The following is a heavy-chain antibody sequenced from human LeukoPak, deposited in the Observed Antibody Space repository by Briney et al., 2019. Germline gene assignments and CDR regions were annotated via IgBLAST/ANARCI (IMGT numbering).Heavy chain of an antibody. D-gene: IGHD3-9*01. CDR3: AKGSWRYDISSYFDY. CDR2: ISYDGSNK. V-gene: IGHV3-30*18. Sequence: SGGSLRLSCSASGFTFSSYVLHWVRQAPGKGLEWVAVISYDGSNKYYADSVKGRFTISRDNSKNTLYLQMSSLRAEDTAVYYCAKGSWRYDISSYFDYWGQGTLVTVSS. J-gene: IGHJ4*02. CDR1: GFTFSSYV.